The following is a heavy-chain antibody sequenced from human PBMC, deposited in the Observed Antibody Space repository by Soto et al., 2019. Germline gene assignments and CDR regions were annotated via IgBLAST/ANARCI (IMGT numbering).Heavy chain of an antibody. D-gene: IGHD6-6*01. J-gene: IGHJ5*02. Sequence: SETLSLTCTVSGGSISSGGYYWSWIRQHPGKGLEWIGYIYYSGSTYYNPSLKSRVTISVDTSKNQFSLKLSSVTAADTAVYYCARDEYSSSSPSGWFDPWGQGTLVTVS. CDR3: ARDEYSSSSPSGWFDP. CDR2: IYYSGST. CDR1: GGSISSGGYY. V-gene: IGHV4-31*03.